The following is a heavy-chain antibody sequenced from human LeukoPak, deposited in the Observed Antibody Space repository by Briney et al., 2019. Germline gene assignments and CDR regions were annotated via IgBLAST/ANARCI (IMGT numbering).Heavy chain of an antibody. D-gene: IGHD2-2*01. Sequence: SETLSLTCTVSGGSISSYYWSWIRQPPGKGLEWIGYIYYSGSTNYNPSLKSRVTISVDTSKNQFSLKLSSVTAADTAVYHCARDSRLGGSTSSDYYYGMDVWGQGTTVTVSS. J-gene: IGHJ6*02. CDR3: ARDSRLGGSTSSDYYYGMDV. V-gene: IGHV4-59*01. CDR2: IYYSGST. CDR1: GGSISSYY.